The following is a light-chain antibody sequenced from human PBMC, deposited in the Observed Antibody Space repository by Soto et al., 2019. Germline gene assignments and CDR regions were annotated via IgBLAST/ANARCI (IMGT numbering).Light chain of an antibody. CDR3: TSYTSSSILV. CDR2: DVS. CDR1: SSDVSGYNY. V-gene: IGLV2-14*01. J-gene: IGLJ2*01. Sequence: QSVLTQPASVSGSPGQSIAISCTGTSSDVSGYNYVSWYQQHPGKAPKLMIYDVSNRPSGVSDRFSGSKSGNTASLTISGLQAEDEADYYCTSYTSSSILVFGGGTKLTVL.